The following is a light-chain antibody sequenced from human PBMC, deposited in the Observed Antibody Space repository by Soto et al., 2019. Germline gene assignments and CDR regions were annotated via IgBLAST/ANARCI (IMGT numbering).Light chain of an antibody. CDR3: QQRYSTPS. J-gene: IGKJ2*01. CDR2: AAS. V-gene: IGKV1-39*01. Sequence: DIQMTQSPSSLTASAGDRVSSTCRASQSINTYLNWYQQKPGKAPKLLIYAASSLQSGVPSRFSGSGSGTDFTLTIINLQREDSATYYCQQRYSTPSFGQGTKLEIK. CDR1: QSINTY.